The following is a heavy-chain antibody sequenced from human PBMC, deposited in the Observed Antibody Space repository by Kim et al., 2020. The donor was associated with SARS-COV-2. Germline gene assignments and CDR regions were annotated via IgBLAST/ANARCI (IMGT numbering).Heavy chain of an antibody. D-gene: IGHD6-19*01. Sequence: ASVKVSCKASGYIFTSDAMNWVRQAPGQGLEWMGWINTNTGNPTYAQGFTGRFVFSLDTSVSTAYLQISSLKAEDTAVYYCARDMADSSGWFWLDPWGQGTPVTVSS. CDR1: GYIFTSDA. V-gene: IGHV7-4-1*02. J-gene: IGHJ5*02. CDR3: ARDMADSSGWFWLDP. CDR2: INTNTGNP.